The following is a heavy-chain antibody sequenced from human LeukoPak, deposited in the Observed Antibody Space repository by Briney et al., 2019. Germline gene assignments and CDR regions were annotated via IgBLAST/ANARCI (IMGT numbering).Heavy chain of an antibody. Sequence: GGSLRLSCAASGFTFSSYSMNWVRQAPGKGLEWVSSISSSSIYIYHADSVKGRFTISRDNAKNSLYLQMNSLRVEDTAVYYCASAKRQQLVLGNWFDPWGQGTLVTVSS. CDR1: GFTFSSYS. J-gene: IGHJ5*02. CDR3: ASAKRQQLVLGNWFDP. CDR2: ISSSSIYI. D-gene: IGHD6-13*01. V-gene: IGHV3-21*01.